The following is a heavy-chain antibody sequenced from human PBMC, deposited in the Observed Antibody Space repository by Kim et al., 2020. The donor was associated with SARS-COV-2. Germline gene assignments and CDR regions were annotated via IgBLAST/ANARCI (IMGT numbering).Heavy chain of an antibody. V-gene: IGHV3-49*04. CDR3: TIYPYGSGSYLPDY. CDR2: IRSKTDGGTA. D-gene: IGHD3-10*01. CDR1: GFTFGDYA. Sequence: GGSLRLSCTASGFTFGDYAMSWVRQAPGKGLEWVGFIRSKTDGGTAEYAASVKGRFTISRDDSKSIAYLQMNSLKTEDTAVYYCTIYPYGSGSYLPDYWGQGTLVTVSS. J-gene: IGHJ4*02.